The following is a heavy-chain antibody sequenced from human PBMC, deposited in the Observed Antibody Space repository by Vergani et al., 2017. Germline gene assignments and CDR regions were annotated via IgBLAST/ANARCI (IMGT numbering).Heavy chain of an antibody. Sequence: EVQLVESGGGLVKPGGSLRLSCAASGFTFSSYSMNWVRQAPGKGLEWVSSISSSSSYIYYADSVKGRFTISRDNAKNSLYLQMNSLRAEDTAVYYCAREFHYYGSGSYYIDYWGQGTLVTVSS. CDR3: AREFHYYGSGSYYIDY. CDR1: GFTFSSYS. J-gene: IGHJ4*02. D-gene: IGHD3-10*01. CDR2: ISSSSSYI. V-gene: IGHV3-21*01.